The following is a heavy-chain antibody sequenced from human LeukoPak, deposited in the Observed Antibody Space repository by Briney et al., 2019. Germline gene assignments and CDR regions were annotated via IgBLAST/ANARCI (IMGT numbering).Heavy chain of an antibody. CDR2: IYYSGST. D-gene: IGHD3-10*01. V-gene: IGHV4-59*01. Sequence: PSETQSLTCTVSGGSISSYYWSWIRQPPGKGLEWIGYIYYSGSTNYNPSLKSRVTISVDTSKNQFSLKLSSVTAADTAVYYCARAPYYYGSGSYLGFDYWGQGTLVTVSS. CDR3: ARAPYYYGSGSYLGFDY. CDR1: GGSISSYY. J-gene: IGHJ4*02.